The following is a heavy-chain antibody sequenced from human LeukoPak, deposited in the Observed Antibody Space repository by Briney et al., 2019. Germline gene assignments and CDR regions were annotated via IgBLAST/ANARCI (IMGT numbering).Heavy chain of an antibody. CDR1: GGSISSGGYY. CDR3: ARVAVTTSYYFDY. CDR2: IYYSGST. V-gene: IGHV4-31*03. Sequence: SETLSLTCTVSGGSISSGGYYWSWIRQHPGKGLEWIGYIYYSGSTYYNPSLKSRVTISVDTSKNQFSLKLSSVTAADTAVYYCARVAVTTSYYFDYWGQGTPVTVSS. J-gene: IGHJ4*02. D-gene: IGHD4-17*01.